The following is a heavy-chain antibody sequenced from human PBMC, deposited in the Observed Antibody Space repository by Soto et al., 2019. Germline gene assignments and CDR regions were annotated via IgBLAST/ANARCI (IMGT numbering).Heavy chain of an antibody. J-gene: IGHJ4*02. Sequence: GSLRLSCAASGFTFSSFFMNWVRQAPGKGPEWVSGIDTSGGVTKYADSVKGRFTISRDNSKNTLYLQMGSLRAEDMAVYYCARGGSGSYYFDYWGQGTLVTVSS. V-gene: IGHV3-23*01. D-gene: IGHD3-22*01. CDR1: GFTFSSFF. CDR2: IDTSGGVT. CDR3: ARGGSGSYYFDY.